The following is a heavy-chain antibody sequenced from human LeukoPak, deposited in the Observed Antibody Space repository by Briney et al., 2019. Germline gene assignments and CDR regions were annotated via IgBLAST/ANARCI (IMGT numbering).Heavy chain of an antibody. J-gene: IGHJ4*02. Sequence: PSETLSLTCAVSGGSISSGGYSWSWIRQPPGKGLEWIGYIYYSGSTYYNPSLKSRVTISVDTSKNQFSLKLSSVTAADTAVYYCARVARGGSGSYSDYWGQGTLVTVSS. CDR3: ARVARGGSGSYSDY. CDR1: GGSISSGGYS. D-gene: IGHD3-10*01. V-gene: IGHV4-30-4*07. CDR2: IYYSGST.